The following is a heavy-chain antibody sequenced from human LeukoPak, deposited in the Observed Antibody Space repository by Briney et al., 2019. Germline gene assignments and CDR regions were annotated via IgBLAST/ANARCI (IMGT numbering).Heavy chain of an antibody. D-gene: IGHD6-19*01. Sequence: GASVKVSCKASGYTFTGYYIHWVRQVPGQGLEWMGWINPNSGGTKYAQKFQGRVSMTRDTSISTVYMGLSGLTSDDTAVYYCAKGRVVAGSKSLTYHWFDPWGQGTLVTVSS. CDR2: INPNSGGT. J-gene: IGHJ5*02. V-gene: IGHV1-2*02. CDR1: GYTFTGYY. CDR3: AKGRVVAGSKSLTYHWFDP.